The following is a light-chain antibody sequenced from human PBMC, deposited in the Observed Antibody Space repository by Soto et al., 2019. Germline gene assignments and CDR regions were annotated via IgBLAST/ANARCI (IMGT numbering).Light chain of an antibody. CDR3: QQFSSYPLT. J-gene: IGKJ4*01. V-gene: IGKV3-20*01. Sequence: ESVLTQSPGTLSSFPVDRVTLSCRASEYINTRLSWYQHRPGQARRLLIYDASNSATGIPDRFSGGGCGTDFTLTISSLEPEDFAVYYCQQFSSYPLTFGGGTKVDIK. CDR2: DAS. CDR1: EYINTRL.